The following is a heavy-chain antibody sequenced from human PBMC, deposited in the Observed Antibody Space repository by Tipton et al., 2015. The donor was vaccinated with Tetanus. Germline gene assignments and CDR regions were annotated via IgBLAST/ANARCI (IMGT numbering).Heavy chain of an antibody. Sequence: SLRLSCVASGFTFEXHTMXXXRQAPGXGLEWVAVVTWXGGXTFYADSVQGRFTISRDNSKNSLFLQMXXXRTXXXALYYCXRETNGFDSWGQGTPVTVSS. D-gene: IGHD1-26*01. V-gene: IGHV3-43*01. CDR2: VTWXGGXT. J-gene: IGHJ5*01. CDR3: XRETNGFDS. CDR1: GFTFEXHT.